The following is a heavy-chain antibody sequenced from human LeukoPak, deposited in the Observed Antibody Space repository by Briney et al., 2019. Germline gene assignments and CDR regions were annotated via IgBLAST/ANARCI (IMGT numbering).Heavy chain of an antibody. D-gene: IGHD1-14*01. CDR1: GGSFSGYY. V-gene: IGHV4-34*01. CDR2: INHSGST. J-gene: IGHJ4*02. CDR3: AREPGDISYYFDY. Sequence: PSETLSLTCAVYGGSFSGYYWSWIRQPPGKGLEWIGEINHSGSTNYNPSLKSRVTISVDTSKNQFSLKLSSVTAADTAVYYCAREPGDISYYFDYWGQGTLVTVSS.